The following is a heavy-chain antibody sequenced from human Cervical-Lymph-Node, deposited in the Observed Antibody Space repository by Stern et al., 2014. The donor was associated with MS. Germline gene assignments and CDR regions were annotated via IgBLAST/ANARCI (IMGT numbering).Heavy chain of an antibody. J-gene: IGHJ4*02. CDR2: IYYSGRT. CDR1: GGSIRSSTYY. V-gene: IGHV4-39*01. Sequence: VHLVESGPGLVKPSETLSLTCTVSGGSIRSSTYYWSWIRQPPGKGLEWIGSIYYSGRTYYNPPLKSRVPISVNTSKNKFPLILNSVTAADMAVYYCARRLKRYYFFDYWGQGSLVTVSS. D-gene: IGHD5-18*01. CDR3: ARRLKRYYFFDY.